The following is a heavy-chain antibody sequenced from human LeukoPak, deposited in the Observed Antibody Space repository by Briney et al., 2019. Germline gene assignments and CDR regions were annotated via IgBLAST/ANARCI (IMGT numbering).Heavy chain of an antibody. J-gene: IGHJ4*02. D-gene: IGHD2-15*01. V-gene: IGHV4-4*02. CDR2: IYHSGST. CDR1: GGSISSSNW. Sequence: SGTLSLTCAVSGGSISSSNWWSWVRQPPGKGLERIGEIYHSGSTNYNPSLKSRVTISVDKSKNQFSLKLSPVTAADTAVYYCARDFYCRGGSCHDYWGQGTLVTVSS. CDR3: ARDFYCRGGSCHDY.